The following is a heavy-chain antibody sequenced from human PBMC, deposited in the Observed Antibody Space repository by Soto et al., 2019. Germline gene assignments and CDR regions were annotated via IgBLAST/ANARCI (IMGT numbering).Heavy chain of an antibody. Sequence: GGSLRLSCATSGFTFRSFTMNWVRQAPGKGLEWVSTISSNSAYIYYTDALRGRFTISRDNAKNSLHLQMNSLRAEDTAVYYCARDASRDSSARGWFDPWGPGTLVTVSS. J-gene: IGHJ5*02. CDR3: ARDASRDSSARGWFDP. D-gene: IGHD6-13*01. CDR2: ISSNSAYI. V-gene: IGHV3-21*01. CDR1: GFTFRSFT.